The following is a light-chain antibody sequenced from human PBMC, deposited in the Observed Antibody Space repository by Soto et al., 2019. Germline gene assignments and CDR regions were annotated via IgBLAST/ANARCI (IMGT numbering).Light chain of an antibody. J-gene: IGKJ1*01. CDR1: XXVXXSSNYKNY. CDR2: WAS. Sequence: DIVMTQSPDSLAVSLXEXAXXXXXXSXXVXXSSNYKNYLAWYQQKPGQPPKLLLYWASTRESGVPDRFSGSGSGTDFTLTISSLQAEDVAVYYCQQYYSTLTWTFGQGTKVDIK. V-gene: IGKV4-1*01. CDR3: QQYYSTLTWT.